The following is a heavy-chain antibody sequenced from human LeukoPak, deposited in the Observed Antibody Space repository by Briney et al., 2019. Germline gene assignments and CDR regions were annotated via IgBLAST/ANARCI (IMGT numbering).Heavy chain of an antibody. CDR3: ASGLAAAGPFDY. Sequence: GESLKISCKGSGYSFTYYWIVWVRQMPGKGLEWMGIVHPDDSDTKYRPSFQGQVTMSADKSISTAYLQWSSLRASDTAMYYCASGLAAAGPFDYWGQGTLVTVSS. J-gene: IGHJ4*02. CDR2: VHPDDSDT. D-gene: IGHD6-13*01. V-gene: IGHV5-51*01. CDR1: GYSFTYYW.